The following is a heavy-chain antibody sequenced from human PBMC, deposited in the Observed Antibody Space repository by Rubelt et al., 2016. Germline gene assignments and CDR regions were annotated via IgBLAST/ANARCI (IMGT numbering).Heavy chain of an antibody. CDR3: ARDTSDPMAWNAFAF. J-gene: IGHJ3*01. D-gene: IGHD3-10*01. V-gene: IGHV3-23*01. Sequence: AQPGGSLRLSCAASGFTFSNHAMTWVRQAPGKGLERVSSISASGGDTYYADSVRGRLTVSRDNSKNTVFLQMNSLRAEDTAVYYCARDTSDPMAWNAFAFWGQGTMVIVSS. CDR1: GFTFSNHA. CDR2: ISASGGDT.